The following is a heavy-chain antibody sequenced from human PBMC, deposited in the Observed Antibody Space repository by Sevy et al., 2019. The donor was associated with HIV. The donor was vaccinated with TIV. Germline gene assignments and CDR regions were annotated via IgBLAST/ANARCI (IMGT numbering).Heavy chain of an antibody. CDR1: GFSFSTYW. CDR3: VREGVGGYSYSLDC. V-gene: IGHV3-7*01. Sequence: GGSLRLSCAASGFSFSTYWMTWVRQAPGKGLEWVATMKEDGSERNYVDSVKGRFTISRDNAKNSLYLQMNSLRAEDTAVYYCVREGVGGYSYSLDCWGQGTLVTVSS. J-gene: IGHJ4*02. D-gene: IGHD5-18*01. CDR2: MKEDGSER.